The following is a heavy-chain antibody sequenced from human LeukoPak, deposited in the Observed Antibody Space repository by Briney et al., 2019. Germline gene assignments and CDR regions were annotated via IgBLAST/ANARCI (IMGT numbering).Heavy chain of an antibody. Sequence: GGSLRLSCAASGFTFSRYWMYWVRQAPGKGLVWVSRINSYGSSTTYADSVKGRFTISRDNAKSTLYLQMDGLRAEDTAVYYCSTTLSTYCGGDCLGYWGQGTLVTVSS. CDR1: GFTFSRYW. CDR2: INSYGSST. V-gene: IGHV3-74*01. CDR3: STTLSTYCGGDCLGY. J-gene: IGHJ4*02. D-gene: IGHD2-21*02.